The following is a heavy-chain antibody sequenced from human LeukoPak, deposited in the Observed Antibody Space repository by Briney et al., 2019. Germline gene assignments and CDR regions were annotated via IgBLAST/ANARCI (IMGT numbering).Heavy chain of an antibody. D-gene: IGHD6-19*01. CDR3: AKGAGPPWFDP. CDR2: IYTSGST. J-gene: IGHJ5*02. CDR1: GGSISSGSYY. Sequence: SETLSLTCSVSGGSISSGSYYWSWIRQPAGKGLEWIGRIYTSGSTNYNPSLKSRVTISIDTSKNQFSLKLTSVTAADTAVYYCAKGAGPPWFDPWGQGTLVTVSS. V-gene: IGHV4-61*02.